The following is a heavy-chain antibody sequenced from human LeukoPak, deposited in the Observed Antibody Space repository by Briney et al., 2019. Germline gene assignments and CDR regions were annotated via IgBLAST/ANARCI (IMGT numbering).Heavy chain of an antibody. J-gene: IGHJ3*02. D-gene: IGHD1-14*01. CDR1: GFTVSKNY. CDR3: VRKNRDFNAAFDI. V-gene: IGHV3-53*01. Sequence: GGSLRLCCTASGFTVSKNYMSWVRQAPGKGLEWVSISYSDSNTNYADSVKGRFTISRDTSQNTLSLQMNSLRAEVTAVYYCVRKNRDFNAAFDIWGQGTVLTVSS. CDR2: SYSDSNT.